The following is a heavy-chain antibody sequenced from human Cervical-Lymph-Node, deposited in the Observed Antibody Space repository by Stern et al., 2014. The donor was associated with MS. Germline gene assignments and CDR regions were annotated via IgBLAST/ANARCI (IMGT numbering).Heavy chain of an antibody. D-gene: IGHD6-13*01. J-gene: IGHJ4*02. CDR3: ARTQAAAGPTPFDY. CDR2: IDWDDDK. V-gene: IGHV2-70*11. CDR1: GFSLSTSGMC. Sequence: ESGPALVKPTQTLTLTCTFSGFSLSTSGMCVSWIRQPPGKALEWLARIDWDDDKYYSTSLKTRLTISKDTSKNQVVLTMTNMDPVDTATYYCARTQAAAGPTPFDYWGQGTLVTVSS.